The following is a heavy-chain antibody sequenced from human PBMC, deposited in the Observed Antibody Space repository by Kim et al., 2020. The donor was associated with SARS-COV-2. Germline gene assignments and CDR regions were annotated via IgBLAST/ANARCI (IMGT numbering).Heavy chain of an antibody. CDR1: GFTFRRYW. CDR2: SDQYGSEK. V-gene: IGHV3-7*01. Sequence: GGSLRLSCAASGFTFRRYWMSWVRQAPGKGLEWVASSDQYGSEKFYVDSVEGRFTISRDNAKNLLYLQMNSLRVEDTAVYYCARDSDRAMFDWGQGTLVNVSS. CDR3: ARDSDRAMFD. J-gene: IGHJ1*01. D-gene: IGHD5-18*01.